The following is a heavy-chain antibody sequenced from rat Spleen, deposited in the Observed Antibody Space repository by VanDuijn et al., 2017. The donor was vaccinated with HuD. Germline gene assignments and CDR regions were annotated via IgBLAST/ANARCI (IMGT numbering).Heavy chain of an antibody. CDR2: IWSGGGT. D-gene: IGHD1-12*03. CDR3: TRSWGYYYDGSPQWFAY. CDR1: GFSLSNYG. J-gene: IGHJ3*01. V-gene: IGHV2-15*01. Sequence: QVQLKESGPGLVQPSQTLSLTCTVSGFSLSNYGVIWVRQPPGKGLEWMGEIWSGGGTDYNPAFKSRLSISRDTSKSQVFLKMDSLQTDDTAIYFCTRSWGYYYDGSPQWFAYWGQGTLVTVSS.